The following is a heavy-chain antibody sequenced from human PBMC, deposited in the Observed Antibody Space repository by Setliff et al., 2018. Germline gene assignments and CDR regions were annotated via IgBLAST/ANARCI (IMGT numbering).Heavy chain of an antibody. J-gene: IGHJ4*02. Sequence: PGGSLRLSCAASGFTFSNAWMSWVRQAPGKGLEWVGSIKSKTDGGTTDYAAPVKGRFTISRDDSKNTLYLQMNSLKTEDTAVYYCTTAPLAAASTCWGQGTLVTVAS. V-gene: IGHV3-15*01. CDR3: TTAPLAAASTC. D-gene: IGHD6-13*01. CDR2: IKSKTDGGTT. CDR1: GFTFSNAW.